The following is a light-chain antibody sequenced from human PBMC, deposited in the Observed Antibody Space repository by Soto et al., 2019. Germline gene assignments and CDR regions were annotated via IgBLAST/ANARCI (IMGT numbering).Light chain of an antibody. V-gene: IGLV2-11*01. CDR1: SSDVGGYNY. CDR2: DVS. CDR3: CSYAGSYIHVV. Sequence: QSVLTQPRSVSGSPGQSVTISCTGTSSDVGGYNYVSWYQHHPGKAPKLMIYDVSKRPSGVPDRFSGSKSGNTASLTISGLQAEDEADYYCCSYAGSYIHVVFGGGTKLTVL. J-gene: IGLJ2*01.